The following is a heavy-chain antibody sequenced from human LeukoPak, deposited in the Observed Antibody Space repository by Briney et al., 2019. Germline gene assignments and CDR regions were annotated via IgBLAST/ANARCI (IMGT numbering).Heavy chain of an antibody. CDR1: GYSFTSYW. J-gene: IGHJ4*02. V-gene: IGHV5-51*01. CDR3: ARYLGSGSYQAGSDY. D-gene: IGHD3-10*01. CDR2: IYPRDSDT. Sequence: GESLKISCRGSGYSFTSYWIAWVRQMPGKGLEWMGIIYPRDSDTRYSPSFQGQVTISADKSISAAYLQWSSLKASDTAIYYCARYLGSGSYQAGSDYWGQGTLVTVSS.